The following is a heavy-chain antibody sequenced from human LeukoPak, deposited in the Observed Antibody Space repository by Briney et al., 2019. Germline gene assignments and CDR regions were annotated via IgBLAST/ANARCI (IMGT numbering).Heavy chain of an antibody. CDR1: GYTFNIYG. CDR2: ISASNGNT. CDR3: ARRYYYGSGSYYTEPYHDY. V-gene: IGHV1-18*01. J-gene: IGHJ4*02. D-gene: IGHD3-10*01. Sequence: ASVKVSCKAYGYTFNIYGITWVRQAPGQGLEWMGWISASNGNTYYAQKIQGRVTMTTDTSTSTAYMELRSLKSDDTAVYYCARRYYYGSGSYYTEPYHDYWGQGTLVTVSS.